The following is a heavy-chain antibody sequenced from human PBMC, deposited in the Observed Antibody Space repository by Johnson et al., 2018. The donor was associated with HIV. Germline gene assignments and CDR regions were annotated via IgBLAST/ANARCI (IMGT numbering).Heavy chain of an antibody. CDR2: ISYDGSNK. CDR1: GFTFSSYA. Sequence: VQLVESGGGVVQPGRSLRLSCAASGFTFSSYAMHWVRQAPGKGLEWVAVISYDGSNKYYADSVKGRFTISRDNSKNTLYLQMNSLRAEDTAVDYCARAGRYSSSWYGGAFDIWGQGTMVTVSS. CDR3: ARAGRYSSSWYGGAFDI. D-gene: IGHD6-13*01. J-gene: IGHJ3*02. V-gene: IGHV3-30*04.